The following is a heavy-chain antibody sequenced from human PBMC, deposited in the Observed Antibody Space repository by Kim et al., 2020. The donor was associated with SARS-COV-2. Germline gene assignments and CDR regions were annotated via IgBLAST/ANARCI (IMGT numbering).Heavy chain of an antibody. CDR2: IYYSGST. D-gene: IGHD3-3*01. J-gene: IGHJ4*02. V-gene: IGHV4-59*01. CDR3: AGLTIFGGNY. CDR1: GGSISSYY. Sequence: SETLSLTCTVSGGSISSYYWSWIRQPPGKGLEWIGYIYYSGSTNYNPSLKSRVTISVDTSKNQFSLKLSSVTAADTAVYYCAGLTIFGGNYWGQGTLVTVSS.